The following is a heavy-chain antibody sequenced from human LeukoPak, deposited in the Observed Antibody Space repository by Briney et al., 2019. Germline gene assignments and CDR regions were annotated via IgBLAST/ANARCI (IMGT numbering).Heavy chain of an antibody. CDR2: INHSGST. V-gene: IGHV4-34*01. J-gene: IGHJ4*02. D-gene: IGHD3-22*01. CDR3: ASLRPRYYNYYDRTSNGS. CDR1: GGSISSYY. Sequence: SEALSLTCTVSGGSISSYYWSWIRRPPGKGLEWVGEINHSGSTNYNPSLKSRVTMSIDTSNNQFSLKLSSVTAADTAVYYCASLRPRYYNYYDRTSNGSWGQGTLVTVSS.